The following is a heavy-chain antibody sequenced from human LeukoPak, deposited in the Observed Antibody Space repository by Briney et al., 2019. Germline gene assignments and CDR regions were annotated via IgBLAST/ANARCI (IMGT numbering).Heavy chain of an antibody. V-gene: IGHV3-23*01. J-gene: IGHJ4*02. D-gene: IGHD2-21*02. CDR3: AKGIRGGGLILSYFDY. Sequence: GGSLRLSCAASGFTFSSYAMSWVRQAPGKGLEWVSAISGSGGSTYYADSVKGRFTISGDNSKNTLYLQMNSLRAEDTAVYYCAKGIRGGGLILSYFDYWGQGTLVTVSS. CDR1: GFTFSSYA. CDR2: ISGSGGST.